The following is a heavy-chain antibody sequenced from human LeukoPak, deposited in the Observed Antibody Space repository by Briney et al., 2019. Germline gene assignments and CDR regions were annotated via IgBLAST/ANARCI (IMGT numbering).Heavy chain of an antibody. CDR1: GGSISSSSYY. V-gene: IGHV4-39*01. CDR2: IYYSGST. J-gene: IGHJ6*03. D-gene: IGHD6-13*01. Sequence: SETLSLTCTVSGGSISSSSYYWGWIRQPPGKGLEWIGSIYYSGSTYYNPSLKSRVTISVGTSKNQFSLKLSSVTAADTAVYYCARLRRSSSWIYYYYMDVWGKGTTVTVSS. CDR3: ARLRRSSSWIYYYYMDV.